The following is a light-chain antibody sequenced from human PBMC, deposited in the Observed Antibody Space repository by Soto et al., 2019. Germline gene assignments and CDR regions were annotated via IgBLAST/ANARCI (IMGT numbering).Light chain of an antibody. CDR1: QSVSSN. Sequence: RVMTQSQAPLSVSPGERATLSCRASQSVSSNLAWYQQKPGQAPRLLIYGASTRATGIPARFSGSGSGTEFTLTISSLQSEDFAVYYCQQYNNWPLTWTFGQ. CDR3: QQYNNWPLTWT. CDR2: GAS. J-gene: IGKJ1*01. V-gene: IGKV3-15*01.